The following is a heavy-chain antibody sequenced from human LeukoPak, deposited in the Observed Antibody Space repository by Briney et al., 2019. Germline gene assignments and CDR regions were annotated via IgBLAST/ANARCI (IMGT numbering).Heavy chain of an antibody. J-gene: IGHJ4*02. V-gene: IGHV3-30*04. D-gene: IGHD6-19*01. CDR2: IPYDGSNK. CDR1: GFTFSTYA. CDR3: ARILDSAWGELGY. Sequence: GGSLRLSCAASGFTFSTYAMHWVRQAPGKGLEWVAVIPYDGSNKYYADSVKGRFTISRENSKNRLYLQMNSLRAEDTAVYYCARILDSAWGELGYWGQGTLVTVSS.